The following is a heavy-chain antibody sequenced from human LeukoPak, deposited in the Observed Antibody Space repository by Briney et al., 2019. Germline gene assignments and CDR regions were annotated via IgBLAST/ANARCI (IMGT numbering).Heavy chain of an antibody. CDR3: ARMLWFGEFIDY. V-gene: IGHV4-34*01. J-gene: IGHJ4*02. D-gene: IGHD3-10*01. Sequence: SETLSLTCAVYGGSFSGYYWSWIRQPPGKGLEWIGEINHSGSTNYNQSLKSRVTISVDTSKNQFSLKLSSVTAADTAVYYCARMLWFGEFIDYWGQGTLVTVSS. CDR2: INHSGST. CDR1: GGSFSGYY.